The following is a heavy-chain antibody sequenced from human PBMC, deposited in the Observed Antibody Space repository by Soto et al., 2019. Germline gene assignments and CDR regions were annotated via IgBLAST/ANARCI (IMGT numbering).Heavy chain of an antibody. D-gene: IGHD2-21*01. CDR3: ARDHIRSYFDY. CDR1: GFTFSSYG. Sequence: VQLVESGGGVVQPGRSLRLSCAASGFTFSSYGMHWVRQAPGKGLEWVAVIWYDGSNKYYADSVKGRFTISRDNSKNTLYLQMNSLRAEDTAVYYCARDHIRSYFDYWGQGTLVTVSS. V-gene: IGHV3-33*01. CDR2: IWYDGSNK. J-gene: IGHJ4*02.